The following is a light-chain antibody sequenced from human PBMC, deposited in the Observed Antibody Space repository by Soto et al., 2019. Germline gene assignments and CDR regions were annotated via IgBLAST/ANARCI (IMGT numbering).Light chain of an antibody. CDR1: QAVSSSY. CDR3: QQYGTAPWT. CDR2: GVS. J-gene: IGKJ1*01. V-gene: IGKV3-20*01. Sequence: ENVLTQSPGTLSLSPGERATLSCRASQAVSSSYIAWYQQKPGLAPRLLIYGVSTRATGIPDRFSGSGSGTDFTLTISRLEPEDFAVYYCQQYGTAPWTFGQGTMVEIK.